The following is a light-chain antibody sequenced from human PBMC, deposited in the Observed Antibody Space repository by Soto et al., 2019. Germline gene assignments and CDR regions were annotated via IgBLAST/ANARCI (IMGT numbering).Light chain of an antibody. V-gene: IGKV1-39*01. CDR1: QSISSY. Sequence: DIQMTQSPSSLSASVGDRVTITCRASQSISSYLNWYQQKPGKAPKLLIYAASSLQSGVPSRFSGSGSGTDFTLTISSLQPEDFATYYCQQSYRTPPITFGQGTKVE. CDR2: AAS. J-gene: IGKJ1*01. CDR3: QQSYRTPPIT.